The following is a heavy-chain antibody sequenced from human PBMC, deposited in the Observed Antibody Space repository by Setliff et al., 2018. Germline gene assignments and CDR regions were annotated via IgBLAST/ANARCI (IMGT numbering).Heavy chain of an antibody. CDR3: AKGGYCSGGSCYSIHAFDI. J-gene: IGHJ3*02. CDR2: IWYDGSNK. D-gene: IGHD2-15*01. Sequence: PGGSLRLSCAASGFTFNNFAMHWVRQAPGKGLEWVTVIWYDGSNKYYADSVKGRFTISRDNSKNTLYLQMNSLRAEDTAVYYCAKGGYCSGGSCYSIHAFDIWGQGTKVTVSS. V-gene: IGHV3-33*06. CDR1: GFTFNNFA.